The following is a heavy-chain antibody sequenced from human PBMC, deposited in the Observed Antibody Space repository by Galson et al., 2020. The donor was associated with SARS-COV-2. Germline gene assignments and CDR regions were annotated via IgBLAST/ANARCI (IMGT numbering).Heavy chain of an antibody. CDR1: GGSINSSNYY. V-gene: IGHV4-39*01. Sequence: ETSETLSLTCTVSGGSINSSNYYWGWIRQPPGKGLEWIGSFYYSGSTYYNPSLKSRVTISVDTSKNQFSLKLSSLTAADTALYYCARRGAIVVVPVAIGYWIDPWGQGTLVTVSS. J-gene: IGHJ5*02. CDR3: ARRGAIVVVPVAIGYWIDP. D-gene: IGHD2-2*01. CDR2: FYYSGST.